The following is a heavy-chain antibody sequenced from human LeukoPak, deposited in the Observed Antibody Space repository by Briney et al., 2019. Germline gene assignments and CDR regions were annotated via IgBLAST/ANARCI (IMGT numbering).Heavy chain of an antibody. V-gene: IGHV4-59*08. Sequence: SGTLSLTCTVSGGSISSYYWSWIRQPPGKGLEWIGYIYHSGSANYNLSVKSRVTISVDTSKNDFSLKLSSVTAADTAVYYCARHLGSSCVPFDYWGQGTLVTVTS. CDR3: ARHLGSSCVPFDY. CDR1: GGSISSYY. D-gene: IGHD6-13*01. CDR2: IYHSGSA. J-gene: IGHJ4*02.